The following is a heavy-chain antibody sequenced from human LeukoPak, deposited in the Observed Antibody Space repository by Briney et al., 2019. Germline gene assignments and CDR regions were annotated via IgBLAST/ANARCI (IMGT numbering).Heavy chain of an antibody. CDR3: ARRFFYGDYDTDYFDY. V-gene: IGHV4-39*01. CDR1: DGSISSPDHY. D-gene: IGHD4-17*01. Sequence: PSETLSLTCTVSDGSISSPDHYWGWIRQPPGKGLEWIGIIYYTGSTYYNLSLKSRVIISVDTSKSQFSLKVKSMTAADTAVYYCARRFFYGDYDTDYFDYWGQGMLVTVSS. CDR2: IYYTGST. J-gene: IGHJ4*02.